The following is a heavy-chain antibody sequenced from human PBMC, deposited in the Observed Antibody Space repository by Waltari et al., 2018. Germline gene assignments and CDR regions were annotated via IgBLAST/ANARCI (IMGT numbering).Heavy chain of an antibody. CDR2: IWVDGSKI. J-gene: IGHJ6*03. CDR3: ARCPDEYNYYYMEV. Sequence: QVQLVESGGGVVQPGKSLRLSCAGSGFGFSSFGIHWVRQAPGKGLEWVAIIWVDGSKIYYADSVKGRVTISRDNSRNTVYLQMNSLRPEDSGVYYCARCPDEYNYYYMEVWGRGTTVSVSS. CDR1: GFGFSSFG. V-gene: IGHV3-33*08.